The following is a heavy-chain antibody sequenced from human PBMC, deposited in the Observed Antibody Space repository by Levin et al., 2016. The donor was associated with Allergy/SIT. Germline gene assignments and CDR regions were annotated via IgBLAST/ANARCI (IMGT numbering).Heavy chain of an antibody. CDR2: ISGSSSYI. D-gene: IGHD2-2*01. V-gene: IGHV3-21*04. CDR3: AKDLAVVPAVRPPFDY. J-gene: IGHJ4*02. CDR1: GFTFSTYS. Sequence: GESLKISCAASGFTFSTYSMNWVRQAPGKGLEWVSYISGSSSYIYYADSVKGRFTISRDNAKNSLYLQMNSPRAEDTAVYYCAKDLAVVPAVRPPFDYWGQGTLVTVSS.